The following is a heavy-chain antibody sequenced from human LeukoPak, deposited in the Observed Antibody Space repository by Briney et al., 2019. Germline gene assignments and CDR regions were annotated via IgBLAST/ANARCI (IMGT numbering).Heavy chain of an antibody. J-gene: IGHJ1*01. D-gene: IGHD3-16*02. CDR2: IYATGTT. V-gene: IGHV4-4*07. CDR1: GGSISGYF. CDR3: AREGGGSNRCLD. Sequence: SETLSLTCTVSGGSISGYFWSWIRQSAGKGLEWIGRIYATGTTNYNPSLKSRVTMSVDTSKNQFSLNLTSVTAADTAVYYCAREGGGSNRCLDWGQGTLVTVSS.